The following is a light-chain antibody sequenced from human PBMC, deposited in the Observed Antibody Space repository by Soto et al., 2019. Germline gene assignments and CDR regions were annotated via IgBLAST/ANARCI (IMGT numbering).Light chain of an antibody. Sequence: IQMTQSPSSLSASVGDRVTITCRASQSISRYLNWYQQKIGKAPKLLIYAASSLQSGVPSRFSGSGSGTDFTLTISSLQPEDFATYYCQQSYSAPPTFGQGTKVDIK. CDR1: QSISRY. J-gene: IGKJ1*01. V-gene: IGKV1-39*01. CDR2: AAS. CDR3: QQSYSAPPT.